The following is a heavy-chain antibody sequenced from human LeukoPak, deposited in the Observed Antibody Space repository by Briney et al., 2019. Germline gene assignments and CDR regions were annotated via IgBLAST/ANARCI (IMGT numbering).Heavy chain of an antibody. CDR1: GGSISSYY. CDR2: IYTSGSI. CDR3: ARDSGTTGEVKFDP. Sequence: SETLSLTWTVSGGSISSYYWSWIRQPAGKGLEWIGRIYTSGSITYNPSLKSRVSMSVDTSKNQFSLKLSSVTAADTAVYYCARDSGTTGEVKFDPWGQGTLVTVSS. D-gene: IGHD3-10*01. J-gene: IGHJ5*02. V-gene: IGHV4-4*07.